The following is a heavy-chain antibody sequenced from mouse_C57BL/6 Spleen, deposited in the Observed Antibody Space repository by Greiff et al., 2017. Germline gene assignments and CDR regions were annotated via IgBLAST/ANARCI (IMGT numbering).Heavy chain of an antibody. CDR3: ARVYDGSFAY. CDR2: IDPSDSET. CDR1: GYTFTSYW. J-gene: IGHJ3*01. D-gene: IGHD2-3*01. Sequence: VQLKQPGAELVRPGSSVKLSCTASGYTFTSYWMSWVQQRPIQGLEWIGNIDPSDSETHYNQKFKDKATLTVDKASSTAYMQISSLTSEDSAVYYCARVYDGSFAYWGQGTLVTVSA. V-gene: IGHV1-52*01.